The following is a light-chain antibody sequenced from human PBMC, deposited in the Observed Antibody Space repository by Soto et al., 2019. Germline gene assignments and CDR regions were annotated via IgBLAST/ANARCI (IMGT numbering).Light chain of an antibody. J-gene: IGLJ3*02. Sequence: QSVVTQEPSLTVSPGGTVTLTCGSSTGPVTSGHYPYWFQQMPGQAPKTLIYDASNRHSWAPARFSGSLLGGTAALTLSGAQPEDGADYYCLLSYSGAWVFGGGTKLTVL. CDR3: LLSYSGAWV. V-gene: IGLV7-46*01. CDR2: DAS. CDR1: TGPVTSGHY.